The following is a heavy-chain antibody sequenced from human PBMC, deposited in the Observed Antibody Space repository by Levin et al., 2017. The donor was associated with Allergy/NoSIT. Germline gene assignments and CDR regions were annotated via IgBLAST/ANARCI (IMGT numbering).Heavy chain of an antibody. Sequence: ASVKVSCKASGYTFTSYYMHWVRQAPGQGLEWMGIINPSGGSTSYARKFQGRVTMTRDTSTSTVYMELSSLRSEDTAVYYCARIAAAGSTNYYYYGMDVWGQGTTVTVSS. CDR1: GYTFTSYY. CDR3: ARIAAAGSTNYYYYGMDV. V-gene: IGHV1-46*01. J-gene: IGHJ6*02. CDR2: INPSGGST. D-gene: IGHD6-13*01.